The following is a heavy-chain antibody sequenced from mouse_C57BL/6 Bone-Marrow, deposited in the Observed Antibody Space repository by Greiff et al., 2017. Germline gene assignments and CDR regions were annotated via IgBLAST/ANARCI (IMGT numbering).Heavy chain of an antibody. CDR3: ARRWDLTGGLYYFDY. D-gene: IGHD4-1*01. CDR2: INPNNGGT. J-gene: IGHJ2*01. V-gene: IGHV1-26*01. Sequence: VQLQQSGPELVKPGASVKISCKASGYTFTDYYMNWVKQSHGKSLEWIGDINPNNGGTSYNQKFKGKATLTVDKSSSTAYMELRSLTSEDSAVYYCARRWDLTGGLYYFDYWGQGTTLTVSS. CDR1: GYTFTDYY.